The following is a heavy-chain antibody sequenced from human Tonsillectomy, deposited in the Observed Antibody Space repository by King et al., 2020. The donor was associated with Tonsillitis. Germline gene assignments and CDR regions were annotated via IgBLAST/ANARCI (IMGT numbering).Heavy chain of an antibody. V-gene: IGHV4-34*01. J-gene: IGHJ4*02. Sequence: QVQLQQWGAGLLKPSETLSLTCAVYGGSFSGYYWSWIRQHPGKGLEWIGEINHSGSTNYNPSLKSRVTISVDTSKNQFSLKLSSVTAADTAVYYCARVARRGEAYCGGDCYPDFDYWGQGTLVTVSS. D-gene: IGHD2-21*01. CDR2: INHSGST. CDR3: ARVARRGEAYCGGDCYPDFDY. CDR1: GGSFSGYY.